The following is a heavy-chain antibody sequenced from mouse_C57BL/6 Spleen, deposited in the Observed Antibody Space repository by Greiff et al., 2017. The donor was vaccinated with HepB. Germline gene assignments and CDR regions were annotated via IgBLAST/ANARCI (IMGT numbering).Heavy chain of an antibody. Sequence: EVKLVESGGGLVKPGGSLKLSCAASGFTFSSYAMSWVRQTPEKRLEWVATISDGGSYTYYPDNVKGRFTISRDNAKNNLYLQMSHLKSEDTAMYYCARADYDPFAYWGQGTLVTVSA. CDR1: GFTFSSYA. CDR2: ISDGGSYT. V-gene: IGHV5-4*03. CDR3: ARADYDPFAY. J-gene: IGHJ3*01. D-gene: IGHD2-4*01.